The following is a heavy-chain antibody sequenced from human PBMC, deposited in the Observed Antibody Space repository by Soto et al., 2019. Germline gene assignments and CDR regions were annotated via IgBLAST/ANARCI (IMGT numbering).Heavy chain of an antibody. J-gene: IGHJ6*02. CDR3: ARGLHSNYYYYGMDV. Sequence: KPSETLSLTCTVSGGSISSGDYYWSWIRQPPGKGLEWIGYIYYSGSTYYNPSLKSRVTISVDTSKNQFSLKLSSVTAADTAVYYCARGLHSNYYYYGMDVWGQGTTVTVSS. D-gene: IGHD4-4*01. CDR2: IYYSGST. CDR1: GGSISSGDYY. V-gene: IGHV4-30-4*01.